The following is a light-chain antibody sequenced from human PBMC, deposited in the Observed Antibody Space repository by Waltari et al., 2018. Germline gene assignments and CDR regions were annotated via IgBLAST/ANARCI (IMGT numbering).Light chain of an antibody. Sequence: IQLTQSPSSLSASVGARVSITCRASQDISESLAWYQQTPGKAPTLLISGASTLQRGVPSRFSGSGSGTDFTLSISSLQPEDFATYFCQQLNSFPLTFGGGTKVEI. J-gene: IGKJ4*01. CDR2: GAS. CDR3: QQLNSFPLT. V-gene: IGKV1-9*01. CDR1: QDISES.